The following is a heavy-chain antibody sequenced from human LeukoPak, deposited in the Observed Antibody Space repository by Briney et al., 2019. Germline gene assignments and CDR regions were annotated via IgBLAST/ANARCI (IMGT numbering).Heavy chain of an antibody. J-gene: IGHJ6*02. CDR3: ASSWTAAEVSYYYGMDV. Sequence: SVKVSCRASGGTFSSYAISWVRQAPGQGLEWMGGIIPIFGTANYAQKFQGRVTITADESTSTAYMELSSLRSEDTAVYYCASSWTAAEVSYYYGMDVWGQGTTVTVSS. CDR1: GGTFSSYA. V-gene: IGHV1-69*01. CDR2: IIPIFGTA. D-gene: IGHD6-13*01.